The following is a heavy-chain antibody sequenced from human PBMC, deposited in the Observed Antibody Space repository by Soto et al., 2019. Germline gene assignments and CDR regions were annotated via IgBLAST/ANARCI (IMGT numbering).Heavy chain of an antibody. CDR2: ISSSGSII. CDR3: ARDIGYYESDGYFDY. Sequence: PXESLSLSCAASGFTFSDNYMSWIRQAPGKGLEWVSYISSSGSIIYYADSVKGRFTISRDNAKNSLYLQMNSLRAEDTAVYYCARDIGYYESDGYFDYWGQGALVTVSS. D-gene: IGHD3-22*01. CDR1: GFTFSDNY. J-gene: IGHJ4*02. V-gene: IGHV3-11*01.